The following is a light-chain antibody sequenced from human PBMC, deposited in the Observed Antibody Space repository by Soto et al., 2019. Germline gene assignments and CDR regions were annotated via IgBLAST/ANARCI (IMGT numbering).Light chain of an antibody. Sequence: DIQLTQSPSFLSAFVGDRVTITCRASQGICKSLALYQQSPGKAPKLLIYAASTLQSGVPSRFSGSGSGTEFILAVSTLQPEDFATYYCLQLNSYPVTVGGGTKVEIK. CDR2: AAS. J-gene: IGKJ4*01. V-gene: IGKV1-9*01. CDR3: LQLNSYPVT. CDR1: QGICKS.